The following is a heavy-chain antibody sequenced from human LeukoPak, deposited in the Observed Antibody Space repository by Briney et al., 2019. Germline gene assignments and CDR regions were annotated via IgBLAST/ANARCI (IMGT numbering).Heavy chain of an antibody. D-gene: IGHD3-10*01. CDR3: ATGTMGSGNSDH. CDR2: IKANSDGGTT. Sequence: GGSLRLSCAASGFTFKYAWMTWVRQAPGKGLVWVGRIKANSDGGTTDYAAPVKGRFTISRDDSNNVLYLQMNSLKTEDTGVYYCATGTMGSGNSDHWGQGTLVTVSS. V-gene: IGHV3-15*01. CDR1: GFTFKYAW. J-gene: IGHJ4*02.